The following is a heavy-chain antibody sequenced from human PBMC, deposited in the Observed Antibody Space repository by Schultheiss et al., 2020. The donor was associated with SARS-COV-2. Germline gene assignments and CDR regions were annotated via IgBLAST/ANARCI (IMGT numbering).Heavy chain of an antibody. D-gene: IGHD2-15*01. J-gene: IGHJ6*02. CDR2: IYPGDSDT. CDR3: ASAATDANYYYGMDV. V-gene: IGHV5-51*01. CDR1: GYSFTSYW. Sequence: GESLKISCKGSGYSFTSYWIGWVRQMPGKGLEWMGIIYPGDSDTRYSPSFQGQVTISADKSIGTAYLQWSSLKASDTAMYYCASAATDANYYYGMDVWGQGTTVTSP.